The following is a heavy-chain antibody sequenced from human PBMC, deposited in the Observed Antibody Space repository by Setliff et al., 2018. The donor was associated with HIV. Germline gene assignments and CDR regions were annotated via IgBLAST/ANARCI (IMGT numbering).Heavy chain of an antibody. J-gene: IGHJ5*01. CDR2: INHSGST. D-gene: IGHD3-10*01. Sequence: SETLSLTCAVYGGSFSGYYWSWIRQPPGKGLEWIGEINHSGSTNYNPSLKSRVTISVDTSKNQFSLKLSSVTAADTAVYYCARVVAYGSGSYYNPMGDWFDSWGQGTLVTVSS. CDR1: GGSFSGYY. V-gene: IGHV4-34*01. CDR3: ARVVAYGSGSYYNPMGDWFDS.